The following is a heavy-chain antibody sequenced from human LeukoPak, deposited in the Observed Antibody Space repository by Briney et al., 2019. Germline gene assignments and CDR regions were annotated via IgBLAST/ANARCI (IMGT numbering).Heavy chain of an antibody. V-gene: IGHV3-23*01. J-gene: IGHJ4*02. CDR1: GFTLSSLA. D-gene: IGHD4-17*01. Sequence: GGSLRLSCAASGFTLSSLAMHWVRQAPGKGLEWVSAISGSGGSTYNADSVKGRFTISRDNSKNTLYLQMNSLRAEDTAVYYCAKVWGYDYGDYPHFDYWGQGTLVTVSS. CDR3: AKVWGYDYGDYPHFDY. CDR2: ISGSGGST.